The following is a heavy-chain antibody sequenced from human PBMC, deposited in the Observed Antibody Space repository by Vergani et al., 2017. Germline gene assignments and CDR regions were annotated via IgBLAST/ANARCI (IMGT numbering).Heavy chain of an antibody. V-gene: IGHV3-21*01. J-gene: IGHJ4*02. D-gene: IGHD6-13*01. CDR3: ARLSSSSSWPSHFDY. CDR2: ISSSSSYI. Sequence: EVQLVESGGGLVKPGGSLRLSCAASGFTFSSYSMNWVPQAPGKGLEWVSSISSSSSYIYYADSVKGRFTISRDNAKNSLYLQMNSLRAEDTAVYYCARLSSSSSWPSHFDYWGQGTLVTVSS. CDR1: GFTFSSYS.